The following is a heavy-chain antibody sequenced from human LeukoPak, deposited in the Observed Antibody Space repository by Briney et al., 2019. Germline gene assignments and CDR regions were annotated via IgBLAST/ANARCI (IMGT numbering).Heavy chain of an antibody. CDR2: IVVGSGKT. Sequence: WASVKVSCKASGFTFTSSAMQWVRQARGQRLEWIGWIVVGSGKTHYAQKFQERVTINRDMSTSTVYMELRSLRSDDTAVYYCAREGDLAARRFDYWGQGTLVTVSS. V-gene: IGHV1-58*02. D-gene: IGHD6-6*01. CDR1: GFTFTSSA. CDR3: AREGDLAARRFDY. J-gene: IGHJ4*02.